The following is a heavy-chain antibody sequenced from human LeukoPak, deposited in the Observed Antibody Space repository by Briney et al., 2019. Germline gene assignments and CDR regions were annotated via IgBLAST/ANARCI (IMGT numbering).Heavy chain of an antibody. V-gene: IGHV4-30-2*01. CDR1: GGSISSGGYS. J-gene: IGHJ3*02. CDR2: IYHSGST. Sequence: SETLSLTCAVSGGSISSGGYSWSWIRQPPGKGLEWIGYIYHSGSTYYNPSLKSRVTISVDRSKNQFSLKLSSVTAADTAVYYCARGITMVRGVEPDAFDIWGRGTMVTVSS. CDR3: ARGITMVRGVEPDAFDI. D-gene: IGHD3-10*01.